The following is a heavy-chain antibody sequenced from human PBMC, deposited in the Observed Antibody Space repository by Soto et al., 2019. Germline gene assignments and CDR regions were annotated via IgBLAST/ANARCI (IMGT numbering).Heavy chain of an antibody. CDR1: GFTFSSYG. Sequence: GGSLRLSCAASGFTFSSYGMHWVRQAPGKGLEWVAVISYDGSNKYYADSVKGRFTISRDNSKNTLYLQMNSLRAEDTAVYYCAKGMGLQLWSPMRYWGQGTLVT. V-gene: IGHV3-30*18. J-gene: IGHJ4*02. CDR3: AKGMGLQLWSPMRY. CDR2: ISYDGSNK. D-gene: IGHD5-18*01.